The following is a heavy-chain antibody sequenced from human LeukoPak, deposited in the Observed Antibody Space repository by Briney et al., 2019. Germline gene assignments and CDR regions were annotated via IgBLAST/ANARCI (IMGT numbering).Heavy chain of an antibody. D-gene: IGHD2-2*01. J-gene: IGHJ6*02. Sequence: GGSLRLSCAASGFTFSSYEMNWVRQAPGKGLEWVSYISSSGSTIYYADSVKGRFAISRDNAKNSLYLQMNSLRAEDTAVYYCARERDCSSTSCYYYYGMDVWGQGTTVTVSS. V-gene: IGHV3-48*03. CDR1: GFTFSSYE. CDR3: ARERDCSSTSCYYYYGMDV. CDR2: ISSSGSTI.